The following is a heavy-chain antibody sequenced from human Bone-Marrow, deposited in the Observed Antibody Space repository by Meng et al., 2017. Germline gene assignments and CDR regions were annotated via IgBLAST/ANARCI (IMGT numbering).Heavy chain of an antibody. CDR1: GFTFSSYA. J-gene: IGHJ3*02. CDR3: ARSACSGGSCEVPDDAFDI. D-gene: IGHD2-15*01. Sequence: GESLKISCAASGFTFSSYAMHWVRQAPGKGLEWVAVISYDGSNKYYADSVKGRFTISRDNAKNSLYLQMNSLRAEDTAVYYCARSACSGGSCEVPDDAFDIWGQGTMVTVSS. CDR2: ISYDGSNK. V-gene: IGHV3-30*07.